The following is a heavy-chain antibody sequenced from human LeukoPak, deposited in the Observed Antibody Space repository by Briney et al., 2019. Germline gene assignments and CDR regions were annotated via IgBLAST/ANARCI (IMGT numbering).Heavy chain of an antibody. CDR3: AKSYGDYLGYFDS. J-gene: IGHJ4*02. Sequence: GGSLRLSCAASGFTFCSCAMSWVRQAPGKGLEWVSGISDGGGTTNYADAVKGRFTISRDKSKNTLFLQMNSLRAEGTAVYYCAKSYGDYLGYFDSWGQGTLVTVSS. CDR1: GFTFCSCA. CDR2: ISDGGGTT. D-gene: IGHD4-17*01. V-gene: IGHV3-23*01.